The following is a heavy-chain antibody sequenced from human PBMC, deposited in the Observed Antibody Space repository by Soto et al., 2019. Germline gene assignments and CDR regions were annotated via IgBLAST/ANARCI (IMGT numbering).Heavy chain of an antibody. CDR3: ARDMFSTTDYYYVMAV. CDR2: ITYDGDFT. D-gene: IGHD3-10*02. Sequence: PGGSLRLSCAASGFTFGHYAMNWVRQAPGKGLEWISTITYDGDFTHYEDSVKGRFTISRDNAKNTLYLQMDSLRDEDTAVYFCARDMFSTTDYYYVMAVWGQGTTVTVS. V-gene: IGHV3-23*01. CDR1: GFTFGHYA. J-gene: IGHJ6*02.